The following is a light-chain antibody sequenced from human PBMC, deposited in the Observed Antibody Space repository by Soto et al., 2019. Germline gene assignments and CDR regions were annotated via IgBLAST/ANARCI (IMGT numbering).Light chain of an antibody. CDR2: YND. J-gene: IGLJ2*01. V-gene: IGLV1-44*01. CDR3: AAWDDSLNGLV. Sequence: QSVLTQPPSASGTPGQRVPISCSGGRSNIGNNTVNWYQQLPGTAPKLLIFYNDQRPSGVPDRFSGSKSGTSASLAISGLQSEDEADYYCAAWDDSLNGLVFGGGTKLTVL. CDR1: RSNIGNNT.